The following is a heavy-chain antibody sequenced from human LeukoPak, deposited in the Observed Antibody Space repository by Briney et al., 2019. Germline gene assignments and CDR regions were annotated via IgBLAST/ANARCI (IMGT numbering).Heavy chain of an antibody. CDR2: INHSGST. V-gene: IGHV4-34*01. CDR3: AKHQWGELWSGFDY. J-gene: IGHJ4*02. CDR1: GGSLSGHY. Sequence: PSETLSLTCAVYGGSLSGHYWSWIRQPPGKGLEWIGEINHSGSTNYNPPLKSRVTMSVDTSKNQFSLKVNSVTAADTAVYYCAKHQWGELWSGFDYWGQGTLVTVSS. D-gene: IGHD3-3*01.